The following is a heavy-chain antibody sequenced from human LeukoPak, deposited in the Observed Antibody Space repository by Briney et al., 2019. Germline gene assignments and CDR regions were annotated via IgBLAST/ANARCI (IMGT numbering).Heavy chain of an antibody. D-gene: IGHD3-22*01. CDR3: AREAVKNWFDP. J-gene: IGHJ5*02. CDR2: IYSGGST. V-gene: IGHV3-53*01. Sequence: GGSLRLSCAASGFTVSNNYMSWVRQAPGKGLEWVSVIYSGGSTYYADSVKGRFTISRDNSKNTLYLQMNSLRAEDTAVYYCAREAVKNWFDPWGQGTLVTVSS. CDR1: GFTVSNNY.